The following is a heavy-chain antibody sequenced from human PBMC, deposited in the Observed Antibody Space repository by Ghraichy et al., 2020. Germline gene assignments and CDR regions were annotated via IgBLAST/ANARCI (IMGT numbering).Heavy chain of an antibody. CDR2: INHSGST. D-gene: IGHD3-10*01. CDR3: ARGKILRWFGELLQPDFDY. J-gene: IGHJ4*02. V-gene: IGHV4-34*01. CDR1: GGSFSGYY. Sequence: SETLSLTCAVYGGSFSGYYWSWIRQPPGKGLEWIGEINHSGSTNYNPSLKSRVTISVDTSKNQFSLKLSSVTAADTAVYYCARGKILRWFGELLQPDFDYWGQGTLVTVSS.